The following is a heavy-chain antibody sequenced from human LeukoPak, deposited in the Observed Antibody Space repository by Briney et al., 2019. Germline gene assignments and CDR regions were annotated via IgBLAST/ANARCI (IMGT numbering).Heavy chain of an antibody. CDR3: ARGGKGGYGDPYYYYGMDV. V-gene: IGHV3-48*03. CDR2: ISSSGSTI. J-gene: IGHJ6*04. D-gene: IGHD4-17*01. Sequence: PGGSLRLSCAASGFTFSSYEMNWVRQAPGKGLEWVSYISSSGSTIYYADSVKGRFTISRDNAKISLYLQMDSLRAEDTAVYYCARGGKGGYGDPYYYYGMDVWGKGTTVTVSS. CDR1: GFTFSSYE.